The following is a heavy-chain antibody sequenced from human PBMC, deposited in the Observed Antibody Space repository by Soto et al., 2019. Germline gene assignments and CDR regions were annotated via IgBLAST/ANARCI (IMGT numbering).Heavy chain of an antibody. J-gene: IGHJ4*01. CDR2: IIPIFGTA. CDR1: GGTFSSYA. D-gene: IGHD3-22*01. V-gene: IGHV1-69*13. CDR3: ARGKRGYYDISGYSILYYFDY. Sequence: SVKVSCKASGGTFSSYAISLVRQAPGQGLEWMGGIIPIFGTANYAQKFQGRVTITADESTSTAYMELSSLRSEDTAVYYCARGKRGYYDISGYSILYYFDYWGQ.